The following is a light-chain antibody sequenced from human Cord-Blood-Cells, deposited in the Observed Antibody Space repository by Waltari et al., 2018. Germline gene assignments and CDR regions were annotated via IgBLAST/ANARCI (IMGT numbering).Light chain of an antibody. CDR1: QSISSY. CDR2: AAS. Sequence: DIQMTKSPSSLSAYVGDRVTITCRASQSISSYLNWYQQKPGKAPKLLIYAASSLQSGVPSRFSGSGSGTDFTLTISSLQPEDFATYYCQQSYSTPWTFGQGTKLEIK. J-gene: IGKJ2*02. V-gene: IGKV1-39*01. CDR3: QQSYSTPWT.